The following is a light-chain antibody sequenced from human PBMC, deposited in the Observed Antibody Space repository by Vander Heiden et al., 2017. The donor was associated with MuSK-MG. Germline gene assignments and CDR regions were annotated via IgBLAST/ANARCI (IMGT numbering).Light chain of an antibody. CDR3: QQYGRSPGT. CDR1: QSVSSSY. Sequence: EIVLTQSPGTLSLSPGERATLSSRASQSVSSSYLAWYQQKPGQAPRLLIYGASSRATGIPDRFSGSGSGTDFTLNISRLEPEDFAVYYCQQYGRSPGTFGQGTKVEIK. CDR2: GAS. J-gene: IGKJ1*01. V-gene: IGKV3-20*01.